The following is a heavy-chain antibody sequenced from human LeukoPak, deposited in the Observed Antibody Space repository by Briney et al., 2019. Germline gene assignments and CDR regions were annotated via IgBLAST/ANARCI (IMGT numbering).Heavy chain of an antibody. V-gene: IGHV4-59*12. CDR3: ARDGHYYDSSGYYHFDY. J-gene: IGHJ4*02. Sequence: PSETLSLTCTVSGGSISSYYWSWIRQPPGKGLEWIGYIYYSGSTNYNPSLKSRVTISLDTSKNQFSLKLSSVTAADTAVYYRARDGHYYDSSGYYHFDYWGQGTLVTVSS. CDR1: GGSISSYY. D-gene: IGHD3-22*01. CDR2: IYYSGST.